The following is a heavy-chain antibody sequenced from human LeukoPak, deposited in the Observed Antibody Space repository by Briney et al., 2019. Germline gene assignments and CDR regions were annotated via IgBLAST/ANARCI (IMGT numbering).Heavy chain of an antibody. D-gene: IGHD2-21*01. J-gene: IGHJ4*02. CDR2: INEDGSEE. Sequence: GGSVTLSCYASGFRISKSWMMWPRQSPGGGRGGVACINEDGSEEKYLDYVRGRFTTSRDNTKNSLYLQMNSLTVEDTDLYYCAIDRVGGALELWGQGTLATVSS. CDR3: AIDRVGGALEL. V-gene: IGHV3-7*01. CDR1: GFRISKSW.